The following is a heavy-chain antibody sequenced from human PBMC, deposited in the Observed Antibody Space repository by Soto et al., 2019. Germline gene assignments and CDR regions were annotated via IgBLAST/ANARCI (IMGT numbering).Heavy chain of an antibody. Sequence: ASVKVSCKASGYTFTNYAIHWVRQAPGQRLEWMGWINGGNGDTRHSQNLQGRVTITRDTSATTAHMELSSLRSEDTSIYYCARRGYGDYVALDFWGQGTQVTVSS. V-gene: IGHV1-3*01. D-gene: IGHD4-17*01. CDR3: ARRGYGDYVALDF. J-gene: IGHJ4*02. CDR2: INGGNGDT. CDR1: GYTFTNYA.